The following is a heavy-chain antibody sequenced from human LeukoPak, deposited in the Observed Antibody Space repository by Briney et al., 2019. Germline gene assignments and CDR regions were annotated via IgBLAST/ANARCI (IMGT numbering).Heavy chain of an antibody. V-gene: IGHV1-18*01. J-gene: IGHJ5*02. D-gene: IGHD3-9*01. CDR2: ISAYNGNT. CDR3: ARGGDLDYDILTGYYNVMYNWFDL. Sequence: ASVKGSRKASGYTFTSYVISWVRQAPGQGLEWMGWISAYNGNTNYAQKLQGRVTMTTDTSTSTASMELRSLRSDDSAVYYCARGGDLDYDILTGYYNVMYNWFDLWGQGTLVTVSS. CDR1: GYTFTSYV.